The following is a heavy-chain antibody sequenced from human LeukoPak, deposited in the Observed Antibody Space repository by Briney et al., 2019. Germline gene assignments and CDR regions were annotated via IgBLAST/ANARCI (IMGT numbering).Heavy chain of an antibody. V-gene: IGHV3-21*01. CDR1: GFTFSSYS. CDR2: ISSSSSYI. CDR3: ASRAGYCSSTSCYSGY. Sequence: PGRSLRLSCAASGFTFSSYSMNWVRQAPGKGLEWVSSISSSSSYIYYADSVKGRFTISRDNAKNSLYLQMNSLRAEDTAVYYCASRAGYCSSTSCYSGYWGQGTLVTVSS. D-gene: IGHD2-2*01. J-gene: IGHJ4*02.